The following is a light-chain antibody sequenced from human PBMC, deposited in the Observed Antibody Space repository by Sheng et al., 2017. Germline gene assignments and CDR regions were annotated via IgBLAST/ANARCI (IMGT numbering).Light chain of an antibody. Sequence: SSELTQDPAVSVALGQTVRITCQGDSLRTYYASWYQQKPGQAPVVVIYGKNNRPSGIPDRFSGSSSGNTASLTITGAQAEDEADYYCNSRDSSGNPDWVFGGGTKLDRP. CDR3: NSRDSSGNPDWV. CDR2: GKN. V-gene: IGLV3-19*01. J-gene: IGLJ3*02. CDR1: SLRTYY.